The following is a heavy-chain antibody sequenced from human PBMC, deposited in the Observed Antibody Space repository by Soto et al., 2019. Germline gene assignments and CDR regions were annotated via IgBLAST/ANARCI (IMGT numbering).Heavy chain of an antibody. CDR1: GFAFSTYS. J-gene: IGHJ4*02. Sequence: GGSLRLSCAASGFAFSTYSMNWVRQAPGKGLEWISHISSSSNTVYYADSVKGRFTISRDNAKNSLYLQMNSLRAEDTAVYYCARKVDWLLYFGYWGQGTLVTVSS. D-gene: IGHD3-9*01. CDR3: ARKVDWLLYFGY. V-gene: IGHV3-48*01. CDR2: ISSSSNTV.